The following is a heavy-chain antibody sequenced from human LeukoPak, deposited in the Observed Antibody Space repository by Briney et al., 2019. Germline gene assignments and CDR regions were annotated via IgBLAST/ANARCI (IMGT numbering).Heavy chain of an antibody. CDR2: ISGSDGTT. D-gene: IGHD1-1*01. CDR1: GFTFSNYA. Sequence: GGSLRLSCAASGFTFSNYAMSWVRQAPGKGLEWVSGISGSDGTTYYADSVKGRFTISRDNSKNTLYLQMNSLRAEDTAVYYCARDSEEPGSSWFDPWGQGTLVTVSS. CDR3: ARDSEEPGSSWFDP. V-gene: IGHV3-23*01. J-gene: IGHJ5*02.